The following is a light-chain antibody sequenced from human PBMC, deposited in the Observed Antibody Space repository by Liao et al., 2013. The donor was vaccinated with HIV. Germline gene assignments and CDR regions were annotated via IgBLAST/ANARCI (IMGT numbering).Light chain of an antibody. CDR1: KLGDKY. Sequence: SYELTQPPSVSVSPGQTASITCSGDKLGDKYVCWYQQKPGQSPVLVIYQDTRRPSGIPERFSGSNSGTTATLTISGTQTMDEADYYCQAWDSSTAVIFGGGTKLNVL. CDR2: QDT. CDR3: QAWDSSTAVI. J-gene: IGLJ2*01. V-gene: IGLV3-1*01.